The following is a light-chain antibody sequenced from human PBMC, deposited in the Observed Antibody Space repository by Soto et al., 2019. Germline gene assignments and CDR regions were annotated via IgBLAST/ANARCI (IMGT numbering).Light chain of an antibody. CDR1: DSDIGNYNY. CDR2: GVT. J-gene: IGLJ3*02. Sequence: QSALTQPASVSGSPGQSITISCTGTDSDIGNYNYVSWYQQHPGKAPKLMIYGVTNRPSGVSDRFSGSKSGNAASLTISRLQAEDEADYYCSSYTSYTTLWVFGGGTKLTV. V-gene: IGLV2-14*01. CDR3: SSYTSYTTLWV.